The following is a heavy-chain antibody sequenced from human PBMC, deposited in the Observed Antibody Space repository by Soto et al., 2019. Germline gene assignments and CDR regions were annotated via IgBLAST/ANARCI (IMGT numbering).Heavy chain of an antibody. J-gene: IGHJ3*02. CDR1: GGTFSSYT. CDR3: ARVAGDTNAFDI. D-gene: IGHD2-15*01. CDR2: IIPILGIA. V-gene: IGHV1-69*02. Sequence: GASVKVSCKASGGTFSSYTISWVRQAPGQGLEWMGRIIPILGIANYAQKFQGRVTITADKSTSTAYMELSSLRSEDTAVYYCARVAGDTNAFDIWGQGTMVTVSS.